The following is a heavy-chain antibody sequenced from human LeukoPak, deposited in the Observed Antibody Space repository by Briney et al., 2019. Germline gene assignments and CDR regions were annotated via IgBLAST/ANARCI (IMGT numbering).Heavy chain of an antibody. CDR2: IRYDGSNK. D-gene: IGHD3-10*01. V-gene: IGHV3-30*02. CDR3: AKMELLWFGESPADY. J-gene: IGHJ4*02. CDR1: GFTFGSYA. Sequence: GRSLRLSCAASGFTFGSYAMHWVRQAPGKGLEWVAFIRYDGSNKYYADSVKGRFTISRDNSKNTLYLQMNSLRAEDTAVYYCAKMELLWFGESPADYWGQGTLVTVSS.